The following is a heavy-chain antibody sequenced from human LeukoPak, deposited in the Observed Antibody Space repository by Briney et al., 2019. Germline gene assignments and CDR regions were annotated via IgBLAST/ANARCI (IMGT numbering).Heavy chain of an antibody. D-gene: IGHD2-2*01. V-gene: IGHV4-38-2*01. CDR1: GYSISSGYY. CDR3: VRRLLDVVVSDYFDY. J-gene: IGHJ4*02. Sequence: SETLSLTCAVSGYSISSGYYWGWIRQPPGKGLEWIGSIYHSGSTYYNPSLKSRVTISVDTSKNQFSLKLSSVTAADTAVYYCVRRLLDVVVSDYFDYWGQGTLVTVSS. CDR2: IYHSGST.